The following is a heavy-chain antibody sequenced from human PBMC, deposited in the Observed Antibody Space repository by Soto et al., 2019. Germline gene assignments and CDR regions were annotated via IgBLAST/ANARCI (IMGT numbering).Heavy chain of an antibody. CDR1: GYTFTSYG. CDR3: ARDLGFSYYDIFTGYYLKEEIQAWFDP. D-gene: IGHD3-9*01. J-gene: IGHJ5*02. Sequence: ASVKVSCKASGYTFTSYGISWVRQAPGQGLEWMGWISAYNGNTNYAQKLQGRVTMTTDTSTSTAYMELRSLRSDDTAVYYCARDLGFSYYDIFTGYYLKEEIQAWFDPWGQGTLVTVSS. V-gene: IGHV1-18*01. CDR2: ISAYNGNT.